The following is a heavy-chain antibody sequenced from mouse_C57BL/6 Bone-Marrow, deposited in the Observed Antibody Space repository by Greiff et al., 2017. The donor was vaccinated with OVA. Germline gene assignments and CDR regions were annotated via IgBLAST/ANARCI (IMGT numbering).Heavy chain of an antibody. D-gene: IGHD2-3*01. CDR1: EYEFPSHD. CDR2: INSDGGST. V-gene: IGHV5-2*01. Sequence: EVQLQQSGGGLVQPGESLKLSCESNEYEFPSHDMSWVRKTPEKRLELVAAINSDGGSTYYPDTMVRRFIISRDNTKKTLYLQMSSLRSEDTALYYCARQKSRDGYYGAMDYWGQGTSVTVSS. CDR3: ARQKSRDGYYGAMDY. J-gene: IGHJ4*01.